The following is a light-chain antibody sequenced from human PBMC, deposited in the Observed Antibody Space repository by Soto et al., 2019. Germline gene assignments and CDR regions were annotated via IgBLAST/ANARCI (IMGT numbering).Light chain of an antibody. CDR1: TIDVDSSNY. Sequence: QSALTQPRSVSGSPGQSVTISCTGPTIDVDSSNYVSWYQQHPGKAPKLMIYDVSERPSGVPDRFSGSKSGSTASLTISGLRAEDEADYYCCSYATTFYVFGSGTKVTVL. CDR3: CSYATTFYV. V-gene: IGLV2-11*01. CDR2: DVS. J-gene: IGLJ1*01.